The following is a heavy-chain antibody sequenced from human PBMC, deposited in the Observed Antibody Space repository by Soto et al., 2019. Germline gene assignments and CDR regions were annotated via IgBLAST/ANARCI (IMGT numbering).Heavy chain of an antibody. J-gene: IGHJ3*02. CDR1: GFTFSTYR. Sequence: LRLSCAASGFTFSTYRMNWVRQAPGKGLEWVSYISRSSSTIYYADSVKGRFTISRDNAKNSLYLQMSSLRAEDTAVYFRARSRENSGTNAFDIWGQGTMVTVSS. CDR3: ARSRENSGTNAFDI. CDR2: ISRSSSTI. D-gene: IGHD3-10*01. V-gene: IGHV3-48*01.